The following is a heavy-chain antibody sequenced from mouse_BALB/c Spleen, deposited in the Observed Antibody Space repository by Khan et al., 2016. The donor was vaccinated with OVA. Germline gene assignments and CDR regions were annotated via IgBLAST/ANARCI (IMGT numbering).Heavy chain of an antibody. Sequence: QVRLQQSGPELKKPGETVKISCKASGYTFTNYGMNWVKQAPGKGLKWMGWINTNTGEPTYAEEFKGRFAFSLETSASTAYLQINNLKNEDTATYFCARENYYVSNSWFVYWGQGTLVTVS. D-gene: IGHD1-1*01. J-gene: IGHJ3*01. V-gene: IGHV9-3*02. CDR1: GYTFTNYG. CDR3: ARENYYVSNSWFVY. CDR2: INTNTGEP.